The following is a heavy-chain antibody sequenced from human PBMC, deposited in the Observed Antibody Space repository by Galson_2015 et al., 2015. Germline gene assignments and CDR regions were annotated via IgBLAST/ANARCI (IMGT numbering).Heavy chain of an antibody. V-gene: IGHV3-48*01. CDR2: TSGGSTII. D-gene: IGHD2-15*01. CDR3: ARGSESDGIFDY. Sequence: SLRLSCAASGFTFSSYGMHWVRQAPGKGLEWISYTSGGSTIIYYADSVKGRFTISRDNARDSLYLQMNSLRAEDTAVYYCARGSESDGIFDYWGQGALVTVSS. J-gene: IGHJ4*02. CDR1: GFTFSSYG.